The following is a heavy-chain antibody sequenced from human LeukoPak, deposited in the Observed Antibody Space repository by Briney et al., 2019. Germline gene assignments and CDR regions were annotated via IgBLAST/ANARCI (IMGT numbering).Heavy chain of an antibody. V-gene: IGHV3-30*04. D-gene: IGHD6-13*01. CDR2: ISYDGSNK. CDR1: GFTFSSYA. CDR3: ARDGSSGFGYFDL. Sequence: GRSLRLSCAVSGFTFSSYAMHWVRQAPGKGLEWVAVISYDGSNKYYADSVKGRFTISRDNSKNTLYLQMNSLRAEDTAVYYCARDGSSGFGYFDLWGRGTLVTVSS. J-gene: IGHJ2*01.